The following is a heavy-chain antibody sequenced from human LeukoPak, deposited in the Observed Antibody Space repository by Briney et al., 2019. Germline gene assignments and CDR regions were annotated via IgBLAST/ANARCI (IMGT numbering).Heavy chain of an antibody. J-gene: IGHJ4*02. CDR1: GYTFTGYY. CDR3: ARGRYSSGWYYFDY. Sequence: ASVKVSCKASGYTFTGYYMHWVRQAPGQRLEWMGWINAGNGNTKYSQEFQGRVTITRDTSASTAYMELSSLRSEDMAVYYCARGRYSSGWYYFDYWGQGTLVTVSS. D-gene: IGHD6-19*01. V-gene: IGHV1-3*03. CDR2: INAGNGNT.